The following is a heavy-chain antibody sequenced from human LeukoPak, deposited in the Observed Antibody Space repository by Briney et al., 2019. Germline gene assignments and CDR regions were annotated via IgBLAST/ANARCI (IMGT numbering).Heavy chain of an antibody. J-gene: IGHJ4*02. D-gene: IGHD5-12*01. CDR2: INHSGST. Sequence: PSETLSLTCAVYGGSFSGYYWSWIRQPPGKGLEWIGEINHSGSTNYNPSLKSRVTISVDTSKNQFSLKLSSVTAADTAVHYCARVGYSGYDRSFDYWGQGTLVTVSS. CDR1: GGSFSGYY. CDR3: ARVGYSGYDRSFDY. V-gene: IGHV4-34*01.